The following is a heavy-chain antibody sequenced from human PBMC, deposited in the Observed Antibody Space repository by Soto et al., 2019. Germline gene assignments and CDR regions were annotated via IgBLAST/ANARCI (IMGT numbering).Heavy chain of an antibody. CDR3: ARAYYEFWSGYLNWFDP. CDR1: GGSISSYY. J-gene: IGHJ5*02. V-gene: IGHV4-59*01. Sequence: PSETLSLTCTVSGGSISSYYWSWIRQPPGKGLEWIGYIYYSGSTNYNPSLKSRVTISVDTSKNQFSLRLSSVTAADTAVYYCARAYYEFWSGYLNWFDPWGQGTMGTVSS. CDR2: IYYSGST. D-gene: IGHD3-3*01.